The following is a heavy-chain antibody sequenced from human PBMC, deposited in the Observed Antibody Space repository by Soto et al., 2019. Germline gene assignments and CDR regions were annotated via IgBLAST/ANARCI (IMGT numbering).Heavy chain of an antibody. CDR2: ISAYNGNT. CDR3: ARDRAPYCTNGVCYTSVTFFGFSAAFDY. Sequence: ASVKVSCKASGYTFTSYGISWVRQAPGQGLEWMGWISAYNGNTNYAQKLQGRVTMTTDTSTSTAYMELRSLRSDDTAVYYCARDRAPYCTNGVCYTSVTFFGFSAAFDYWGQGTLVTVS. J-gene: IGHJ4*02. V-gene: IGHV1-18*01. D-gene: IGHD2-8*01. CDR1: GYTFTSYG.